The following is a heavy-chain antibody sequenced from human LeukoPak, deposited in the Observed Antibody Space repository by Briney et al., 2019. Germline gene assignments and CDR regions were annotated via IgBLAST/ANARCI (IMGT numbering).Heavy chain of an antibody. V-gene: IGHV3-23*01. J-gene: IGHJ4*02. D-gene: IGHD2-2*01. CDR2: ISGSGGST. CDR3: AKVKFVSIHGRLGHLDY. Sequence: GGSLRLSCAASGFTFSSYAMSWVRQAPGKGLEWVSAISGSGGSTYYADSVKGRFTISRDNSKNTLYLQMNSLRAEDTAVYYCAKVKFVSIHGRLGHLDYWGQGTLVTVSS. CDR1: GFTFSSYA.